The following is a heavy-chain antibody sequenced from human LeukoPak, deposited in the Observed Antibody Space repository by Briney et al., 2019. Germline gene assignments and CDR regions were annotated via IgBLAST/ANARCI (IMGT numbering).Heavy chain of an antibody. V-gene: IGHV4-59*08. CDR1: GGSISSYY. J-gene: IGHJ4*02. D-gene: IGHD6-13*01. CDR2: ISYSGST. CDR3: ARHWETSSWYVDY. Sequence: SETLSLTCTVSGGSISSYYGSWIRQPPGKGLEWIGYISYSGSTNYNPSLKSRVTISVDTSKNQLSLKLSSVTAADTAVYYCARHWETSSWYVDYWGQGTRVSVSS.